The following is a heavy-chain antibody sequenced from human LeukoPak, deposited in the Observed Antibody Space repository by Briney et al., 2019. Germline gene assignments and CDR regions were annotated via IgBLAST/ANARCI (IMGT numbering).Heavy chain of an antibody. Sequence: GGSLRLSCVGSGFTFRSHAMSWVRQAPEKGLEFVSGIYENGGTTYYADSVKGRFSISRDNSKNTLYLQMDSLRGEDTAVYYCAKDFRIGYSAHFDYWGQGTLVIVSS. V-gene: IGHV3-23*01. CDR2: IYENGGTT. CDR3: AKDFRIGYSAHFDY. D-gene: IGHD2-21*01. J-gene: IGHJ4*02. CDR1: GFTFRSHA.